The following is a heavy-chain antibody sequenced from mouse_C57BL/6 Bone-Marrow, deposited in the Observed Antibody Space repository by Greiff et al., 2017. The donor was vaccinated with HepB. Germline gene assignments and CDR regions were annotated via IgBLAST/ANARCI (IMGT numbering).Heavy chain of an antibody. D-gene: IGHD2-12*01. Sequence: EVQLVESGGGLVKPGGSLKLSCAASGFTFSDYGMHWVRQAPAKGLEWVAYISSGSSTIYYADTVKGRFTISRDNAKNTLFLQMTRLRSEDTAMYYWARTTYSYYFDYWGQGTTLTVSS. V-gene: IGHV5-17*01. CDR2: ISSGSSTI. CDR1: GFTFSDYG. CDR3: ARTTYSYYFDY. J-gene: IGHJ2*01.